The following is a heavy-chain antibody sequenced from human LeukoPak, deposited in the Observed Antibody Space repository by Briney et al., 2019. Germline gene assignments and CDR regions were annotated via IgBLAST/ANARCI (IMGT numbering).Heavy chain of an antibody. J-gene: IGHJ4*02. CDR2: IYYSGST. CDR1: GGSLSSGDYY. Sequence: SETLSLTCTVSGGSLSSGDYYWGWIRQPPGKGLEWLGSIYYSGSTYYNPSLKSRVTISVDTSKNQFSLKLSSVTAADTAVYYCAREGMGASGPFDYWGQGTLVTVSS. D-gene: IGHD1-26*01. CDR3: AREGMGASGPFDY. V-gene: IGHV4-39*07.